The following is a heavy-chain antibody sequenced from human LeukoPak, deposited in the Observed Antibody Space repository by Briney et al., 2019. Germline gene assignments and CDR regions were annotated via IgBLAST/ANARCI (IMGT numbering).Heavy chain of an antibody. Sequence: PSQALSLTCTVSGGSISGGEYYWSWVRQPPGKGLEWIGYIYYSGSTYYNPSLKSRVTISVDTSKNQFSLQLSSVTAADTAVYYCARGDYYDSQFDYWGQGTLVTVSS. V-gene: IGHV4-30-4*01. J-gene: IGHJ4*02. CDR2: IYYSGST. CDR3: ARGDYYDSQFDY. D-gene: IGHD3-22*01. CDR1: GGSISGGEYY.